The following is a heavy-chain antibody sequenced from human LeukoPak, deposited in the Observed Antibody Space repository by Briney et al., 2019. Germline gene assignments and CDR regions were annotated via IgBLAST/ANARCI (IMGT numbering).Heavy chain of an antibody. D-gene: IGHD3-3*01. V-gene: IGHV3-73*01. CDR2: IRSKANSYAT. CDR3: AIFWSGYCH. J-gene: IGHJ4*02. CDR1: GFTFSGSA. Sequence: GGSLKLSCAASGFTFSGSAMHWVRQASGKGLEWVGRIRSKANSYATAYAASVKGRFTISRDDSKNTAYLQMNSLRAEDTAVYYCAIFWSGYCHWGQGTLVTVSS.